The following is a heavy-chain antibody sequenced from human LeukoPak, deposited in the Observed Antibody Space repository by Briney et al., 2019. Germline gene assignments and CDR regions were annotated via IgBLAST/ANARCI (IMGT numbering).Heavy chain of an antibody. V-gene: IGHV3-23*01. Sequence: GGSLRLSCAASGFTFSSYAMTWVRQAPGKGLEWVSTITGSGGNTYYADSVKGRFAISRDNSKNTLYLQMNSLRAEDTAVYYCVLKWLNHAGRFWGQGTLVTVSS. CDR3: VLKWLNHAGRF. CDR1: GFTFSSYA. D-gene: IGHD3-22*01. J-gene: IGHJ4*02. CDR2: ITGSGGNT.